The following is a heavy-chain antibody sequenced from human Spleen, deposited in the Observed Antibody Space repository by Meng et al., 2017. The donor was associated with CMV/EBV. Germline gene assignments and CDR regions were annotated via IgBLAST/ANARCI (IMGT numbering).Heavy chain of an antibody. V-gene: IGHV3-7*01. D-gene: IGHD3-10*01. J-gene: IGHJ4*02. Sequence: GGSLRLPCAASGFTLRSFWMNWVRQAPGKGLEWVANINQDGSEKYYVDSVEGRFTISRDIAKNSLYLQMNSLRAEDTAVYYCARGRLGHVILRGVLYFESWGQGTLVTVSS. CDR3: ARGRLGHVILRGVLYFES. CDR1: GFTLRSFW. CDR2: INQDGSEK.